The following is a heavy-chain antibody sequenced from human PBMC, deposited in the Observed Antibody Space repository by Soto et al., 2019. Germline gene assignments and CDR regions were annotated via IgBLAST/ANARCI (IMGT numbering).Heavy chain of an antibody. CDR1: GYTFTSYY. J-gene: IGHJ4*02. CDR2: INPGGGRT. Sequence: WASVKVSCKASGYTFTSYYIHWVRQAPGQGLEWVAMINPGGGRTKNAQMFQGRVTLTRDTSTGTVDMELSGLTSADTAVYYCARGPSCGGDCYIFDYWGQGSLVTVSS. V-gene: IGHV1-46*01. CDR3: ARGPSCGGDCYIFDY. D-gene: IGHD2-21*02.